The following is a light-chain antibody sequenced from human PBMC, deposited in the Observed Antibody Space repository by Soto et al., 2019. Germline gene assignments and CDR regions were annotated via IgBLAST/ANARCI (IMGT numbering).Light chain of an antibody. CDR3: QQYGSSRT. J-gene: IGKJ1*01. CDR1: QSVNSNY. V-gene: IGKV3-20*01. Sequence: EIVLTQSPGTLSLSPGERATLSCRASQSVNSNYLAWYQQKPGQAPRLLISCASSRATGIPDRFSGSGSGTDFTLTISRLEPEDFAVYYCQQYGSSRTFGQGTKVEV. CDR2: CAS.